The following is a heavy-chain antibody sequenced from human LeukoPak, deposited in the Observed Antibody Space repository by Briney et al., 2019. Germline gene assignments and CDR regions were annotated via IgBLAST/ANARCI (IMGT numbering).Heavy chain of an antibody. CDR2: ISYDGNNN. Sequence: GGSLRLSCTASGFTFSGYEMNWVRQAPGKGLEWVAVISYDGNNNYYADSVRGRFTISRDNSKNTVNLQVNSLRPEDTAVYYCAREQLYSGYYGLDVWGQGTTLTVSS. J-gene: IGHJ6*02. V-gene: IGHV3-30-3*01. CDR3: AREQLYSGYYGLDV. CDR1: GFTFSGYE. D-gene: IGHD2-21*01.